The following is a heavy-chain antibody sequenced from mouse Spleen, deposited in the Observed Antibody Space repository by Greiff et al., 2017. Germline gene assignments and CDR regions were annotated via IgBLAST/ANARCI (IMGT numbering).Heavy chain of an antibody. CDR1: GYSFTGYF. Sequence: EVQLQQSGPELVKPGDSVKISCKASGYSFTGYFMNWVMQSHGKSLEWIGRINPYNGDTFYNQKFKGKATLTVDKSSSTAHMELRSLTSEDSAVYYCARALRDYAMDYWGQGTSVTVSS. CDR2: INPYNGDT. V-gene: IGHV1-20*01. J-gene: IGHJ4*01. CDR3: ARALRDYAMDY.